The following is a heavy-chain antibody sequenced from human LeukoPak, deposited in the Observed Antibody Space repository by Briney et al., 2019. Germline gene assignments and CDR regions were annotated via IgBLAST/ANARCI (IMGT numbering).Heavy chain of an antibody. CDR1: GYTLRRYS. Sequence: GASVKVSCKASGYTLRRYSISWVRQAPGKGFEWMGWVSPSHTTRVYAQEFQGRVTMIADTNTNTVSMELRSLRFDDTAVYFCARDYILPLETDNGDGFAIWGQGTVVTVSS. CDR3: ARDYILPLETDNGDGFAI. V-gene: IGHV1-18*01. CDR2: VSPSHTTR. J-gene: IGHJ3*02. D-gene: IGHD3-3*02.